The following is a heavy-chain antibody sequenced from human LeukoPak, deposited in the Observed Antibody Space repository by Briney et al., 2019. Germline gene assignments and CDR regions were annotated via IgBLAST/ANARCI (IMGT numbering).Heavy chain of an antibody. CDR3: ATARASLTSFDY. D-gene: IGHD3-16*01. CDR2: IDPSDSYT. CDR1: GYSFTSYW. J-gene: IGHJ4*02. Sequence: GESLRISCKGSGYSFTSYWISWVRQMPGKGLEWMGRIDPSDSYTNYSPSFQDHVTISADKSISTAYLQWSSLKASDTAMYYCATARASLTSFDYWGQGTLVTVSS. V-gene: IGHV5-10-1*01.